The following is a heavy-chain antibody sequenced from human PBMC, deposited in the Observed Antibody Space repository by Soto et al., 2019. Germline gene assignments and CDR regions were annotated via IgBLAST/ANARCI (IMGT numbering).Heavy chain of an antibody. CDR1: GFTFTSDW. Sequence: EVQLVESGGGLVQPGGSLRLSCAASGFTFTSDWMHWVRQAPGKGLVWVSRINSDGSSTSYADSVKGRFTISRDNAKNTLYLQMNSQRAEDTAVYYCVRTSLVVAAATREDYWGQGTLVTVSS. CDR3: VRTSLVVAAATREDY. J-gene: IGHJ4*02. CDR2: INSDGSST. V-gene: IGHV3-74*01. D-gene: IGHD2-15*01.